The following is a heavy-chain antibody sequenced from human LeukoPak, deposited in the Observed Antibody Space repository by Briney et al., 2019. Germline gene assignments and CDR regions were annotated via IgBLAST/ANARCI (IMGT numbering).Heavy chain of an antibody. V-gene: IGHV1-18*01. J-gene: IGHJ5*02. Sequence: ASVKVSCEASGYTFTSYGISWVRQAPGQGLEWMGWISAYNGNTNYAQKLQGRVTMTTDTSTSTAYMELRSLRSDDTAVYYCARGGGYYNIPTLLIAWGQGTLVTVSS. CDR3: ARGGGYYNIPTLLIA. CDR2: ISAYNGNT. D-gene: IGHD3-22*01. CDR1: GYTFTSYG.